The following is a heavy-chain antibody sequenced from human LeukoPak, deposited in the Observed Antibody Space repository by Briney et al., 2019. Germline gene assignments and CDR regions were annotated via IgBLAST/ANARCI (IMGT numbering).Heavy chain of an antibody. V-gene: IGHV3-30-3*01. J-gene: IGHJ1*01. CDR2: ISYDGSNK. CDR1: GFTFSSYA. D-gene: IGHD1-26*01. CDR3: ARGREWELLPAYFQH. Sequence: GGSLRLSCAASGFTFSSYAMHWVRQAPGKGLEWVAVISYDGSNKYYADSVKGRFTISRDNSKNTLYLQMNSLRAEDTAVYYCARGREWELLPAYFQHWGQGTLVTVSS.